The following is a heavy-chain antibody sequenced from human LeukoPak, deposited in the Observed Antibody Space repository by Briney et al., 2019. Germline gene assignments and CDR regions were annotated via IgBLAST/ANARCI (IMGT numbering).Heavy chain of an antibody. V-gene: IGHV1-8*03. D-gene: IGHD3-3*01. J-gene: IGHJ4*02. CDR3: ASGSFDFWSGYYLDY. Sequence: ASVKVSCKASGYTFTSYDINWVRQATGQGLEWMGWMNPNSGNTSYAQKFQGRVTITRNTSISTAYMELSSLRSEDTAVYYCASGSFDFWSGYYLDYWGQGTLVTVSS. CDR1: GYTFTSYD. CDR2: MNPNSGNT.